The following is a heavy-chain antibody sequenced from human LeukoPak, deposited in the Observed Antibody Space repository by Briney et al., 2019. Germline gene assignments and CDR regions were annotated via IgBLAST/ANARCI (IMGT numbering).Heavy chain of an antibody. CDR2: ISGSGVST. Sequence: GGSLRLSCAASGFRFSSYAMSWVRQAPGKGLEWVSAISGSGVSTYYADSVKGRFTVSRDNSKNTLYLQMSSLRAEDTAVYYCAKGRGGTYQSYYFDYWGQGTLVTVSS. J-gene: IGHJ4*02. V-gene: IGHV3-23*01. CDR1: GFRFSSYA. D-gene: IGHD1-26*01. CDR3: AKGRGGTYQSYYFDY.